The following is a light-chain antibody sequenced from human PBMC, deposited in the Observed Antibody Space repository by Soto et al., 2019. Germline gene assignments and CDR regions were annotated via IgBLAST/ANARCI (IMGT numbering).Light chain of an antibody. CDR2: GAF. J-gene: IGKJ5*01. CDR3: QQYGSSPGIT. V-gene: IGKV3-15*01. Sequence: EILMTQSPVTLSVSPGERATLSCRASQSVSSNLAWYQQKPGQAPSLLIYGAFTRATGIPARFSGTGSGTEFTLTISSLQSEDFAVYYCQQYGSSPGITFGQGTRLEIK. CDR1: QSVSSN.